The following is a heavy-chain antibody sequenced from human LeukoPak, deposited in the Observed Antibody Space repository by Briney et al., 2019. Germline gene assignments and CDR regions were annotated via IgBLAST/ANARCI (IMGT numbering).Heavy chain of an antibody. CDR2: ISYDGSNK. D-gene: IGHD6-6*01. Sequence: GGSLRLSCAASGFTLSSYGMHWVRQAPGKGLERVAVISYDGSNKYYADSVKGRFTISRDNSKNTLYLQMNSLRAEDTAVYYCAKDGSYSSSMDYWGQGTLVTVSS. J-gene: IGHJ4*02. CDR3: AKDGSYSSSMDY. V-gene: IGHV3-30*18. CDR1: GFTLSSYG.